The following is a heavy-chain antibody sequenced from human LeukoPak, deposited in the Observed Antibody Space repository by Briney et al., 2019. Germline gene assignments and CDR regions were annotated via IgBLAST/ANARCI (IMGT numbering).Heavy chain of an antibody. CDR2: IYTSGST. CDR3: ARNSCPSGSCYDNRGYFDY. Sequence: SETLSLTCTVSGGSISSRAYYWSWIRQPAGKGLEWIGRIYTSGSTNYNPSLKSRITISVDTSKNQFSLKLSSVTAADTAVYYCARNSCPSGSCYDNRGYFDYWGQGTLVTVSS. D-gene: IGHD2-15*01. V-gene: IGHV4-61*02. J-gene: IGHJ4*02. CDR1: GGSISSRAYY.